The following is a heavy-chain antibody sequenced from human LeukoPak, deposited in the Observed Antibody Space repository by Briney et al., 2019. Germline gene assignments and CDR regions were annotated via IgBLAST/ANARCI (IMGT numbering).Heavy chain of an antibody. V-gene: IGHV3-30*18. J-gene: IGHJ4*02. CDR3: AKGYSSSWYLLGY. D-gene: IGHD6-13*01. CDR1: GFTFSSYG. CDR2: ISYDGSNK. Sequence: PGGSLRLSCAASGFTFSSYGMHWVRQAPGKGLEWVAVISYDGSNKYYADSVKGRFTISRDNSKNTLYLQMNSLRAEDTAVYYCAKGYSSSWYLLGYWGQGTLVTVSS.